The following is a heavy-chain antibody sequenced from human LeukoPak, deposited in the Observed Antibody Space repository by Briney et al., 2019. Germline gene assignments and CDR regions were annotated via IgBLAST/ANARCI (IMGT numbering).Heavy chain of an antibody. D-gene: IGHD3-9*01. CDR1: RFTFGSYW. CDR2: IKQDGSEK. J-gene: IGHJ6*04. CDR3: AKDGRGYDILTSPV. V-gene: IGHV3-7*03. Sequence: PGGSLRLSCAASRFTFGSYWMSWVRQAPGKGLEWVANIKQDGSEKYYVDSVRGRFTISRDNAKNSLYLQMNSLRAEDTAVYYCAKDGRGYDILTSPVWGKGTTVTVSS.